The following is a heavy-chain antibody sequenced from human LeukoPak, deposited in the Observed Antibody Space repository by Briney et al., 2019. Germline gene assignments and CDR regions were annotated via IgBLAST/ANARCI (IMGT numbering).Heavy chain of an antibody. CDR2: ISGSGGST. V-gene: IGHV3-23*01. D-gene: IGHD3-22*01. J-gene: IGHJ4*02. Sequence: GGSLRLSCAASGFTVSSNYMSWVRQAPGEGLEWVSVISGSGGSTYYADSVKGRFTISRDNSKNTLYLQMNGLRAEDAAVYYCAKCYYDSSGYYPFDYWGQGTLVTVSS. CDR3: AKCYYDSSGYYPFDY. CDR1: GFTVSSNY.